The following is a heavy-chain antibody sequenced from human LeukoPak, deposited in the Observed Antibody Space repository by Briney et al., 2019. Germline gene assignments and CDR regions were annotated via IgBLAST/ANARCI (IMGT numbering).Heavy chain of an antibody. CDR2: IIPIFGTA. D-gene: IGHD2-2*01. CDR3: ARSGVVPAAIIAVGAFDI. CDR1: GGTFSSYA. J-gene: IGHJ3*02. V-gene: IGHV1-69*05. Sequence: SVKVSCKASGGTFSSYAISWVRQAPGQGLEWMGGIIPIFGTANYAQKFQGRVTITTDESTSTAYMELSSLRSEDTAVYYCARSGVVPAAIIAVGAFDIWGQGTMVTVSP.